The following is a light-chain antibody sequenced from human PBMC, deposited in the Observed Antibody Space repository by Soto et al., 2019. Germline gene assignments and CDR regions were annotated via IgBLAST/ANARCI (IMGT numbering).Light chain of an antibody. CDR1: NIGSKS. CDR2: DDS. J-gene: IGLJ2*01. V-gene: IGLV3-21*02. CDR3: QVWDSSSDLVV. Sequence: SYELTQPPSESVAPGQTARLTCGGNNIGSKSVNWYQQKPGQAPVLVVYDDSDRPSGIPERFSGSNSGNTATLIISRVEAGDEADYYCQVWDSSSDLVVFGGGTKLTVL.